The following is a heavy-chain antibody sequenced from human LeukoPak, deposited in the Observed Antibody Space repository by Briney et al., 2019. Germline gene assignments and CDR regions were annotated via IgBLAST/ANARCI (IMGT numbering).Heavy chain of an antibody. J-gene: IGHJ4*02. Sequence: VASVKVSCKASGGTFSSYAISWVRQAPGQGREWMGRIIPILGIANYAQKFQGRVTITADKSASTAYMELSRLGSEDTAVYYCARDRAVTSPQDYWGQGTLVTVSS. V-gene: IGHV1-69*04. CDR1: GGTFSSYA. CDR3: ARDRAVTSPQDY. CDR2: IIPILGIA. D-gene: IGHD4-17*01.